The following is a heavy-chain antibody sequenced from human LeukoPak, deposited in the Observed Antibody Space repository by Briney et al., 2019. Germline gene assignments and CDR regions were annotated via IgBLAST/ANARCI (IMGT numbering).Heavy chain of an antibody. D-gene: IGHD6-19*01. Sequence: ASVKVSCKASGYTFTSYYMHCVRQAPGQGLEWMGIINPSGGSTSYAQKFQGRVTMTRDTSISTAYMELSRLRSDDTAVYYCARGIAVAPNWFDPWGQGTLVTVSS. CDR3: ARGIAVAPNWFDP. V-gene: IGHV1-46*01. J-gene: IGHJ5*02. CDR2: INPSGGST. CDR1: GYTFTSYY.